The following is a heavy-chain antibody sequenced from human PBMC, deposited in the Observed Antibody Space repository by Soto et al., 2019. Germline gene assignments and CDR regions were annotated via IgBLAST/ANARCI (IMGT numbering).Heavy chain of an antibody. CDR2: IYNSGST. D-gene: IGHD3-10*01. J-gene: IGHJ6*02. Sequence: PSETLSLTCAVSGGSISSYYRIWIRQPPGKGVEGSGYIYNSGSTNYKPSLKSRVTISVDTSTNQFSLKLSSVTAADTAVYYCAGYYYGSGTYYYYYGMDVWGQGTTVTVSS. V-gene: IGHV4-59*01. CDR1: GGSISSYY. CDR3: AGYYYGSGTYYYYYGMDV.